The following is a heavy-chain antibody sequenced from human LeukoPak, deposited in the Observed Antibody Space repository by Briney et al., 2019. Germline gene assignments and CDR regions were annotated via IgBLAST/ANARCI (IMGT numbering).Heavy chain of an antibody. CDR2: INPDNGGT. V-gene: IGHV1-2*02. Sequence: GASVKVSCKASGYTLTGYYMHWFRQAPGQGLEWMGWINPDNGGTIYAENFQGRVTMARDTSISRAYMELSSLTSDDTAVYYCARAQGGAAAGYYYYGLDVWGQGTTVTVSS. D-gene: IGHD6-13*01. J-gene: IGHJ6*02. CDR3: ARAQGGAAAGYYYYGLDV. CDR1: GYTLTGYY.